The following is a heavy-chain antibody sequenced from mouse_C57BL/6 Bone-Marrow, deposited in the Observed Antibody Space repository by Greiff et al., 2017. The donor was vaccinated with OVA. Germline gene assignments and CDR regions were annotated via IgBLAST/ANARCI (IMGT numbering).Heavy chain of an antibody. CDR1: GFPFSDYY. J-gene: IGHJ3*01. CDR2: ISNGGGST. Sequence: EVQRVESGGGLVQPGGSLKLSCAASGFPFSDYYMYWVRQTPEKRLEWVAYISNGGGSTYYPDPVKGRFTISRDNAKNTLYLQMSRMKSEDTAMYYCARQRSDDYDGGFAYWGQGTLVTVSA. CDR3: ARQRSDDYDGGFAY. D-gene: IGHD2-4*01. V-gene: IGHV5-12*01.